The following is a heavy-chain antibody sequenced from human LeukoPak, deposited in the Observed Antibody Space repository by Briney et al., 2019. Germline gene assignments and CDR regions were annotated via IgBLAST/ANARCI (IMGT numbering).Heavy chain of an antibody. CDR2: IIPIFGTA. D-gene: IGHD3-22*01. J-gene: IGHJ6*02. CDR3: ARGAPYYYDSSGYIDGMDV. V-gene: IGHV1-69*01. Sequence: SVKVSCKASGGTFSSYAISWVRQSPGQGLEWMGGIIPIFGTANYAQKFQGRVTITADESTSTAYMELSSLRSEDTAVYYCARGAPYYYDSSGYIDGMDVWGQGTTVTVSS. CDR1: GGTFSSYA.